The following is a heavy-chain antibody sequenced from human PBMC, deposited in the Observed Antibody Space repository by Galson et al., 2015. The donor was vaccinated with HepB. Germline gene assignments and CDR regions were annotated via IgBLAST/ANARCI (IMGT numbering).Heavy chain of an antibody. CDR3: ARDQGDDYVNYYYYYGMDV. CDR1: VFNISNNY. V-gene: IGHV3-66*03. Sequence: SLRLSCAASVFNISNNYMSWVRQAPGKGLEWVSVIYKNGTTNYADSVKGRFTISRDTSKNTLYLQINNLRGEDTAVYYCARDQGDDYVNYYYYYGMDVWGQGTTVTVSS. D-gene: IGHD4-17*01. J-gene: IGHJ6*02. CDR2: IYKNGTT.